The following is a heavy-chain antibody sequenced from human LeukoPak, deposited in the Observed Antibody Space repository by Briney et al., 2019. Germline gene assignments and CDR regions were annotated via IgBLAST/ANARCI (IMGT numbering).Heavy chain of an antibody. Sequence: GGSLRLFCAASGFTVSSYWMSWVRQAPGKGLEWVANIKQDGSEKYYVDSVKGRFTISRDNAKNSLYLQMNSLRAEDTAVYYCARERAAAGNDYWGQGTLVTVSS. CDR2: IKQDGSEK. CDR1: GFTVSSYW. J-gene: IGHJ4*02. D-gene: IGHD6-13*01. V-gene: IGHV3-7*01. CDR3: ARERAAAGNDY.